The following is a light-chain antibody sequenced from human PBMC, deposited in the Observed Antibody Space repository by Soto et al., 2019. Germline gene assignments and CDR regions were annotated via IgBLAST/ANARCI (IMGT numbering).Light chain of an antibody. V-gene: IGLV2-8*01. Sequence: QSALTQPPSASGSPGQSVTISCTGTSSDVGAYDYVSWYQQHPGKAPKLMIYDVIKRPSGVPDRFSGSKSGNTASLTVSGLQAEDEADYYCSSYAGSNNFVVFGGGTKVTVL. CDR1: SSDVGAYDY. J-gene: IGLJ2*01. CDR3: SSYAGSNNFVV. CDR2: DVI.